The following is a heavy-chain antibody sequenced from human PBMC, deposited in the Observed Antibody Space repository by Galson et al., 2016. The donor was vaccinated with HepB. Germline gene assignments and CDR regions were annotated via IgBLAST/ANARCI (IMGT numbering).Heavy chain of an antibody. CDR2: ISGSSSYI. Sequence: SLRLSCATSGFALNSYSVNWIRQAPGKGLEWVASISGSSSYIHYVDSVKGRFTISRDNAKNSMDLQMNGLREDDTAVYFCVRGLYEFWGGYRPDTFDLWGQGTMVTVSS. V-gene: IGHV3-21*06. CDR1: GFALNSYS. CDR3: VRGLYEFWGGYRPDTFDL. D-gene: IGHD3/OR15-3a*01. J-gene: IGHJ3*01.